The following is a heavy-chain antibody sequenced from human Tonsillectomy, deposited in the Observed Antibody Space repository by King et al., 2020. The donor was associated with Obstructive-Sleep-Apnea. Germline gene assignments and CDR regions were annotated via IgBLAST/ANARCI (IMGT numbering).Heavy chain of an antibody. CDR2: ISSSSSYT. J-gene: IGHJ4*02. CDR1: GFTFSDYY. CDR3: ARVLGYCSSTSCFVIYFDY. D-gene: IGHD2-2*01. Sequence: HVQLVESGGGLVKPGGSLRLSCAASGFTFSDYYMSWIRQAPGKGLEWVSYISSSSSYTNYADSVKGRFTISRDNAKNSLYLQMNSLRAEDTAVYYCARVLGYCSSTSCFVIYFDYWGQGTLVTVSS. V-gene: IGHV3-11*06.